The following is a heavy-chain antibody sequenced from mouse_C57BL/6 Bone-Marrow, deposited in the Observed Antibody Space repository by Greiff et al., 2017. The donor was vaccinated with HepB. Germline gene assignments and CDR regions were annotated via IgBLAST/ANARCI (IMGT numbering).Heavy chain of an antibody. J-gene: IGHJ2*01. CDR3: ASGNYDFDY. V-gene: IGHV3-6*01. Sequence: EVKLQESGPGLVKPSQSLSLTCSVTGYSITSGYYWNWIRQFLGNKLEWMGYISYDGSNNYNPSLKNRISITRDTSKNQFFLKLNSVTTEDTATYYCASGNYDFDYWGQGTTLTVSS. CDR2: ISYDGSN. CDR1: GYSITSGYY. D-gene: IGHD2-1*01.